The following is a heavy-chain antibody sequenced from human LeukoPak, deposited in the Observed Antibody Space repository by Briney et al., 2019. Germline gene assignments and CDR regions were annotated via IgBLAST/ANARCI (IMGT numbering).Heavy chain of an antibody. J-gene: IGHJ3*02. V-gene: IGHV4-34*01. CDR2: INHSGSI. Sequence: PSETLTLICAVCGEPFSGYYWSWIRQPPGKGLEGIGEINHSGSINYNSSLKSRVTISVDTSKNQFSLKLSSVTAADTAVYYCASSFRGRATREDAFDIWGQGTMVTVSS. CDR1: GEPFSGYY. D-gene: IGHD3-16*01. CDR3: ASSFRGRATREDAFDI.